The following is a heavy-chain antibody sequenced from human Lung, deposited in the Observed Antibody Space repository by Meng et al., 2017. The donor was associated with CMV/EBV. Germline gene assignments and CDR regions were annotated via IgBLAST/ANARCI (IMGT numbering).Heavy chain of an antibody. V-gene: IGHV4-34*01. CDR1: GSLRGYY. Sequence: GSLRGYYWSWIRQPPGKGLEWIGEINHSGSTNYNPSLKSRVTISVDTSKNQFSLKLSSVTAADTAVYYCARVGGYCSSTSCDNWFDPWGQGTLVTVSS. CDR3: ARVGGYCSSTSCDNWFDP. CDR2: INHSGST. J-gene: IGHJ5*02. D-gene: IGHD2-2*01.